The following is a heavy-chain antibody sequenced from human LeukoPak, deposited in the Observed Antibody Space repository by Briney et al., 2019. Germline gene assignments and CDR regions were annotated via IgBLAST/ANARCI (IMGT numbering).Heavy chain of an antibody. CDR3: ARGFGSGWYLGAFHM. J-gene: IGHJ3*02. D-gene: IGHD6-19*01. Sequence: PSQTLSLTCAVSGGSISSDGYSWSWIRQPPGKGLEWIGYIYHSGTTYYNPSLKSRVTILVDRSKTQFSLKLSSVTAADTAVYYCARGFGSGWYLGAFHMWGQGTMVTVSS. V-gene: IGHV4-30-2*01. CDR2: IYHSGTT. CDR1: GGSISSDGYS.